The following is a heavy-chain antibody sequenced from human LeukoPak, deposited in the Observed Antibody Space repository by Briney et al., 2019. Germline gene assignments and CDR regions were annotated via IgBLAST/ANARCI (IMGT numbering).Heavy chain of an antibody. CDR1: GFSFSDYR. D-gene: IGHD3-22*01. CDR2: IKQDESEK. CDR3: GRVLYYKNSGRKGVFFDI. Sequence: GGSLRLSCAASGFSFSDYRMTWVRQAPGKGLEWVANIKQDESEKYYVDSVKGRFTISRDNAKNSLYLQMNSLRVEDTAVYYCGRVLYYKNSGRKGVFFDISNQGKMVTVS. V-gene: IGHV3-7*01. J-gene: IGHJ3*02.